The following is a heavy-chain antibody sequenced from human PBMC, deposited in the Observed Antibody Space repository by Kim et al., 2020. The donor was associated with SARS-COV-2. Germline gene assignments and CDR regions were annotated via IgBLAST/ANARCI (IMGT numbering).Heavy chain of an antibody. D-gene: IGHD1-7*01. J-gene: IGHJ2*01. V-gene: IGHV3-74*01. Sequence: AESVKGRFTIYRDNAKNTLYLQMNSLRVEDTGTFYCARETKENGPKWYFDLWGRGTLVTVSS. CDR3: ARETKENGPKWYFDL.